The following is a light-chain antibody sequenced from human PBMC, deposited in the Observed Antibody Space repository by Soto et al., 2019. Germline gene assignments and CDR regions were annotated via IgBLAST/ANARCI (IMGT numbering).Light chain of an antibody. V-gene: IGLV2-14*01. J-gene: IGLJ2*01. CDR1: SSDVGGYNY. Sequence: QSVLTQPASVSGSPGQSITISCTGTSSDVGGYNYVSWYQQHPGKAPKLMIYDVSNRPSGVSNRFSGSKSGNTASLTISGLQAEDEADYYCSSYTNSSPYVVFGGGTQLTVL. CDR3: SSYTNSSPYVV. CDR2: DVS.